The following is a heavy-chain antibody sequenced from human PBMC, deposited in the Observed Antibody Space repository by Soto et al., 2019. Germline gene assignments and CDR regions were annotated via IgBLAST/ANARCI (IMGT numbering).Heavy chain of an antibody. J-gene: IGHJ4*02. D-gene: IGHD2-15*01. CDR3: AADTPGFGQGEFEY. V-gene: IGHV3-15*01. CDR2: VKNGGTT. Sequence: GGSLRLSCAASGFTFRTSWMNWVRQAPGKGLEWVGHVKNGGTTDYAGPVRGRFTISRDDSKSTVYLQMSSLKTEDTAVYYCAADTPGFGQGEFEYWGQGALVTVSS. CDR1: GFTFRTSW.